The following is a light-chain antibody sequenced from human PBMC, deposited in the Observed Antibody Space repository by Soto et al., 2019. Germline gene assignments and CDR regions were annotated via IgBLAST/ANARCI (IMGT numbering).Light chain of an antibody. J-gene: IGLJ2*01. V-gene: IGLV2-8*01. CDR2: EVT. Sequence: QSALTQPPSASGSPGQSVTISCTGTTSDIGAYNYVSWYQQRPGKAPKLIIYEVTRRPSGVPDRIFGSKYDTTASLTVSGLQAEDEADYFCSLYTTSSTRVVFGGGTKLTVL. CDR3: SLYTTSSTRVV. CDR1: TSDIGAYNY.